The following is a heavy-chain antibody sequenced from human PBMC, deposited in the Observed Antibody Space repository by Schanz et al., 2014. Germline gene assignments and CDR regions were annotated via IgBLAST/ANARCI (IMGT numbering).Heavy chain of an antibody. V-gene: IGHV3-23*01. Sequence: EVQLLESGGGLVQPGGSLRLSCAASGFTFSSYAMSWVRQAPGKGLEWVSTISGSGGSTYYADSVKGRFTISRDNSKNTLYLQMNSLTAEDTAVYYCAKRSFGELSAFDIWGQGTMVTVSS. D-gene: IGHD3-10*01. CDR3: AKRSFGELSAFDI. CDR2: ISGSGGST. J-gene: IGHJ3*02. CDR1: GFTFSSYA.